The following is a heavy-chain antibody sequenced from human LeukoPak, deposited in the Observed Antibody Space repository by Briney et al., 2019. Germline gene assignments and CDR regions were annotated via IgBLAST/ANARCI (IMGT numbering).Heavy chain of an antibody. Sequence: GGSLRLSCAASGFTFSSYSMNWVRQAPGKGLEWVSSISSSSSYIYYADSVKGRFTISRDNAKNSLYPQMNSLRAEDTAVYYCARLAKVVRGLWGQGTLVTVSS. D-gene: IGHD3-10*01. V-gene: IGHV3-21*01. J-gene: IGHJ4*02. CDR3: ARLAKVVRGL. CDR2: ISSSSSYI. CDR1: GFTFSSYS.